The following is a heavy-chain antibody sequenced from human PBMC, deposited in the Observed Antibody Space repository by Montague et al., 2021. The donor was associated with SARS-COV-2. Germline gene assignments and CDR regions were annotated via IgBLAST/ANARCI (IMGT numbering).Heavy chain of an antibody. CDR2: IYYSGST. CDR3: ARPRMTVMLVVNAFDI. V-gene: IGHV4-31*03. J-gene: IGHJ3*02. D-gene: IGHD3-22*01. Sequence: TLSLTCTVSGGSISSGGYYWSWIRQHPGKGLEWIGYIYYSGSTYYXPSLKSRVTISVDTSKNQFSLKLSSVTAADTAVYYCARPRMTVMLVVNAFDIWGQGTMVTVSS. CDR1: GGSISSGGYY.